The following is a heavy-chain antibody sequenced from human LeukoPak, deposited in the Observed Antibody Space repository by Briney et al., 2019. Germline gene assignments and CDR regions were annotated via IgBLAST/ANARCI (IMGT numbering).Heavy chain of an antibody. D-gene: IGHD3-10*01. Sequence: SRPALVKPTQTLTLTSTFTGFSLSTTGVGVGWIRQPPRIALEWLALINWNDDKRYSPSLKSRLTITKDTSKNQVVLTLTIMDPVDTATYYCARVLGFGDWVDYWGQGTLVTVSS. CDR3: ARVLGFGDWVDY. J-gene: IGHJ4*02. CDR1: GFSLSTTGVG. CDR2: INWNDDK. V-gene: IGHV2-5*01.